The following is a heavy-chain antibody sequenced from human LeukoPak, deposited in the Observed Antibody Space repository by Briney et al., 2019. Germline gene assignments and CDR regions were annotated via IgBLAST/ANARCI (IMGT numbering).Heavy chain of an antibody. Sequence: GGSLRLSCVASGFAFSSYWMAWVRQAQGRGLAWVASVDLDGGGKYSVDSVKGRFTISRDNAKNSLYLQMDSLRAEDTAVYYCARAAYASSSDSWGQGTLVTVSS. CDR2: VDLDGGGK. CDR3: ARAAYASSSDS. CDR1: GFAFSSYW. V-gene: IGHV3-7*05. D-gene: IGHD6-6*01. J-gene: IGHJ4*02.